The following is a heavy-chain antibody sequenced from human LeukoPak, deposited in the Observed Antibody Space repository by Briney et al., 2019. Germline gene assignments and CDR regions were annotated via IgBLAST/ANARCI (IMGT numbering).Heavy chain of an antibody. V-gene: IGHV1-46*01. CDR1: GYSFTNYY. D-gene: IGHD2-2*01. J-gene: IGHJ4*02. CDR2: ISPSGGST. Sequence: ASVKVSCKAPGYSFTNYYMHWVRQAPGQGLEWMGIISPSGGSTTNAQKFQGRVTMTRDTSTTTVYMELSSLRSDDTAMYYCARDERDVVVVPGAMPYWGQGTLVTVSS. CDR3: ARDERDVVVVPGAMPY.